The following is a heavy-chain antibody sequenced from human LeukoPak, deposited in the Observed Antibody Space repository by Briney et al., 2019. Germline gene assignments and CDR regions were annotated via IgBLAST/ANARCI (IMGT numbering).Heavy chain of an antibody. J-gene: IGHJ3*02. CDR3: ARDQATYYYDSSGYRGAFDI. V-gene: IGHV3-30*04. Sequence: PGGSLRLSCAASGFTFSSCAMHWVRQAPGKGLEWVAVISDDGRNKYYADSVKGRFTISRDNSKNTLYLQMNSLRAEDTAVYYCARDQATYYYDSSGYRGAFDIWGQGTMVTVSS. D-gene: IGHD3-22*01. CDR1: GFTFSSCA. CDR2: ISDDGRNK.